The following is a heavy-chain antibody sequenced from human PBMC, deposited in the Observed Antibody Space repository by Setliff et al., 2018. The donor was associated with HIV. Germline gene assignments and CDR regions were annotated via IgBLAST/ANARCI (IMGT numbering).Heavy chain of an antibody. CDR1: GYSFTSYW. CDR2: IDPSNSNT. J-gene: IGHJ4*02. Sequence: PGESLKISCKGSGYSFTSYWISWVRQMPGKGLEWMGRIDPSNSNTNYSPSFQGHVTISADKSISTAYLQWSSLKGSDTAMYYCARGFYGDYYFDYWGQGTLVTVSS. D-gene: IGHD4-17*01. CDR3: ARGFYGDYYFDY. V-gene: IGHV5-10-1*01.